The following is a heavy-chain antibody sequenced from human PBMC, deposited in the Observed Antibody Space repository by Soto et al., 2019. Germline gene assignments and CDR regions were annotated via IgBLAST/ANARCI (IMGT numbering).Heavy chain of an antibody. D-gene: IGHD3-9*01. CDR1: GSSISSSSYY. CDR3: ARGATLRYFDWSYYYYGMDV. CDR2: IYYSGST. J-gene: IGHJ6*02. Sequence: SETLSLTCTVSGSSISSSSYYWGWIRQPPGKGLEWIGSIYYSGSTYYNPSLKSRVTISVDTSKNQFSLKLSSVTAADTAVYYCARGATLRYFDWSYYYYGMDVWGQGTTVS. V-gene: IGHV4-39*01.